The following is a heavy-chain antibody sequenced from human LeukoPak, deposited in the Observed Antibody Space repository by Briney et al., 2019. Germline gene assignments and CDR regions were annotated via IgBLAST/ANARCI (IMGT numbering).Heavy chain of an antibody. CDR3: ARDSGGYYYDSSGYYAYGMDV. Sequence: ASVKVSCKASGYTFTSYYMHWVRQAPGQGLEWMGIINPSGGSTSYAQKFQGRVTMTRDTSTSTVCMELSSLRAEDTAVYYCARDSGGYYYDSSGYYAYGMDVWGQGTTITVSS. D-gene: IGHD3-22*01. V-gene: IGHV1-46*01. CDR1: GYTFTSYY. J-gene: IGHJ6*02. CDR2: INPSGGST.